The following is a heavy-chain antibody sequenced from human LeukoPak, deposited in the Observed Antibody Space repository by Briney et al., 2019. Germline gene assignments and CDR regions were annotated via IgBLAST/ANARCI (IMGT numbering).Heavy chain of an antibody. CDR2: IWSDGSNE. D-gene: IGHD6-6*01. CDR3: ARDLYSSSFDY. V-gene: IGHV3-33*01. Sequence: GGSLRLSCAASGFSFSSYGMHWVHQAPGKGLEWVAVIWSDGSNEYYADSVKGRFTISRDISKNTLYLQMNSLRAEDTAVYFCARDLYSSSFDYWGQGTLVTVS. J-gene: IGHJ4*02. CDR1: GFSFSSYG.